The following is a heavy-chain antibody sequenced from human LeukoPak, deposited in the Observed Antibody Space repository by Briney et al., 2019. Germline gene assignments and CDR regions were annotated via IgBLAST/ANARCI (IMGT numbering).Heavy chain of an antibody. CDR2: IHYTGST. D-gene: IGHD5-24*01. CDR3: ARGGQEGYNYPYFDY. V-gene: IGHV4-39*02. J-gene: IGHJ4*02. Sequence: SETLSLTCSVSGASISGSSHYWGWIRQPPGKGLEWIGSIHYTGSTYYNPSLKSRVTISVDTSKNHFSLKLTSVTAADTAVYYCARGGQEGYNYPYFDYWDQGTLVTVSS. CDR1: GASISGSSHY.